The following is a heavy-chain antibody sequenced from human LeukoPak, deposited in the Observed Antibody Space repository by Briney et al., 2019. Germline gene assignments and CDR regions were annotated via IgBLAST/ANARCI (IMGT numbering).Heavy chain of an antibody. CDR2: ISSSSSYI. CDR1: GFTFSSYS. Sequence: GGSLRLSCAASGFTFSSYSMNWVRQAPGKGLEWVSSISSSSSYICYADSVKGRFTISRDNAKNSLYLQMNSLRAEDTAVYYCARDLGSGWYYFDYWGQGTLVTVSS. J-gene: IGHJ4*02. CDR3: ARDLGSGWYYFDY. V-gene: IGHV3-21*01. D-gene: IGHD6-19*01.